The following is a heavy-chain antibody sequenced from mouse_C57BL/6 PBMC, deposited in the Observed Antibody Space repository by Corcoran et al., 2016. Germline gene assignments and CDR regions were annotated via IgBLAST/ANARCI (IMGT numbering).Heavy chain of an antibody. CDR1: GYTFTDYY. J-gene: IGHJ1*03. D-gene: IGHD2-1*01. V-gene: IGHV1-26*01. CDR2: INPNNGGT. Sequence: EVQLQQSRPELVKTGASVKISCKASGYTFTDYYMNWVKQSHGKSLEWIGDINPNNGGTSYNQKFKGKDTLTVDKSSSTAYMELRSLTSEDSAVYYCARKRGYYGYFDVCGTGTTVTVSS. CDR3: ARKRGYYGYFDV.